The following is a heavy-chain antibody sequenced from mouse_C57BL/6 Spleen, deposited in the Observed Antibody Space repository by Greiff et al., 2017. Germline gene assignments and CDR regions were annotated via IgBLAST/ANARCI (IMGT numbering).Heavy chain of an antibody. D-gene: IGHD1-1*01. CDR2: IDPETGGT. Sequence: VQLQQSGAELVRPGASVTLSCKASGYTFTDYEMHWVKQTPVHGLEWIGAIDPETGGTAYNQKFKGKAILTADKSSSTAYMELRSLTSEDSAVYYCTRKAYYYGSSLSYWYFDVWGTGTTVTVSS. CDR3: TRKAYYYGSSLSYWYFDV. V-gene: IGHV1-15*01. CDR1: GYTFTDYE. J-gene: IGHJ1*03.